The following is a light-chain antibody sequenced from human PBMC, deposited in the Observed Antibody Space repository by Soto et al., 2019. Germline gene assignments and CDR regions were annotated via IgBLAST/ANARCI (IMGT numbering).Light chain of an antibody. J-gene: IGKJ4*01. Sequence: DLQFTQSPSSLSASVGDRVPITCRASQGISNYSACYQQKPGIVPKLLIYAASTFQSGVPSRFSGSGSGTDFTLTISSLQPEDVATYYCQKYNSAPLTFGGGTKV. CDR2: AAS. CDR1: QGISNY. V-gene: IGKV1-27*01. CDR3: QKYNSAPLT.